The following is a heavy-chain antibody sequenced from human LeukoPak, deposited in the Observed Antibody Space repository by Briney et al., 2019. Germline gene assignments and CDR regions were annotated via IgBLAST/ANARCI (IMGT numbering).Heavy chain of an antibody. J-gene: IGHJ6*03. D-gene: IGHD3-10*01. Sequence: GSSVKVSCKASGGTFSSYAISWVRQAPGQGLEWMGGTIPIFGTANYAQKFQGRVTITADESTSTAYMELSSLRSEDTAVYYCARDGITMVRGVMSYYYYMDVWGKGTTVTVSS. CDR1: GGTFSSYA. CDR3: ARDGITMVRGVMSYYYYMDV. V-gene: IGHV1-69*01. CDR2: TIPIFGTA.